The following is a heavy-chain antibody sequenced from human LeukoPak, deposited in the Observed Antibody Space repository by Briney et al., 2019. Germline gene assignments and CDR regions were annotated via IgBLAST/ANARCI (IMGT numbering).Heavy chain of an antibody. V-gene: IGHV1-24*01. Sequence: ASVKVSCKVSGYTLTELSMHWVRQAPGKGLEWMGGFDPEDGETIYAQKFQGRVTMTEDTSTDTAYMELSSLRSEDTAVYYCATDPTYYYDSSGHTGAFDIWGQGTMVTVSS. J-gene: IGHJ3*02. CDR3: ATDPTYYYDSSGHTGAFDI. D-gene: IGHD3-22*01. CDR1: GYTLTELS. CDR2: FDPEDGET.